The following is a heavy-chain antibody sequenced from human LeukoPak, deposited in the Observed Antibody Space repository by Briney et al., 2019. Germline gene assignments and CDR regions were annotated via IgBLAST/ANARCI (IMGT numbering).Heavy chain of an antibody. Sequence: TGGSLRLSCSASGVTFSSYAMHWVRQAPGKGLEYVSAISSNGGSTYYADSVKGRFTISRDNSKNTLYLQMSSLRAEDTAVYYCVKYLGLVVTAGYFDYWGQGTLVTVSS. V-gene: IGHV3-64D*09. J-gene: IGHJ4*02. D-gene: IGHD2-21*02. CDR1: GVTFSSYA. CDR2: ISSNGGST. CDR3: VKYLGLVVTAGYFDY.